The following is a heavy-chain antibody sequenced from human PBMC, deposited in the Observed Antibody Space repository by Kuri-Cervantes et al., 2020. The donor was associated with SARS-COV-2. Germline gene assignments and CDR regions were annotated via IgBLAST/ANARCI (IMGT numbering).Heavy chain of an antibody. V-gene: IGHV4-59*08. D-gene: IGHD3-3*01. CDR1: GGSISSHY. Sequence: GSLRLSCTVSGGSISSHYWTWIRQPPGKRLEWIGYIYYSGSTNYNPSLKSRVTISVDTSKNQFSLKLSSVTAADTAVYYCARRGFTIFGVVITNWSDPWARGPWSPSPQ. J-gene: IGHJ5*02. CDR2: IYYSGST. CDR3: ARRGFTIFGVVITNWSDP.